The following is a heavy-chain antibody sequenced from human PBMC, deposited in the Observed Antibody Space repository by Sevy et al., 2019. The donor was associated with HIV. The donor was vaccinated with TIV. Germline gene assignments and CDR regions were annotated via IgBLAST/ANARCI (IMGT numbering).Heavy chain of an antibody. CDR2: ISYDGSNK. J-gene: IGHJ3*02. V-gene: IGHV3-30-3*01. CDR1: GFTFGSYA. Sequence: GESLKISCAASGFTFGSYAMHWVRQAPGKGLEWVAVISYDGSNKYYAGSVKGRFTISRDNSKNTLYLQMNSLRAEDTAVYYCAREDIVVVTHGAFDIWGQGSMVTVSS. D-gene: IGHD2-21*02. CDR3: AREDIVVVTHGAFDI.